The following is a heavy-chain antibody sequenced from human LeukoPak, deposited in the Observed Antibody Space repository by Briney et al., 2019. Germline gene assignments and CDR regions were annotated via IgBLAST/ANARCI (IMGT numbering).Heavy chain of an antibody. V-gene: IGHV1-24*01. Sequence: ASVKVSCKVSGYTLTELSMHWVRQAPGKGLEWMGGFDPEDGETIYAQKFQGRVTMTRDTSTSTVYMELSSLRSEDTAVCYCARDNSRSNAFDIWGQGTMVTVSS. CDR2: FDPEDGET. CDR3: ARDNSRSNAFDI. D-gene: IGHD6-13*01. CDR1: GYTLTELS. J-gene: IGHJ3*02.